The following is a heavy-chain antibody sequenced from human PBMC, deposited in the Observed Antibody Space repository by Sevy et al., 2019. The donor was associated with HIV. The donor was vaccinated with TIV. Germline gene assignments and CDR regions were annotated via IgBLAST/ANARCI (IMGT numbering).Heavy chain of an antibody. V-gene: IGHV3-33*01. CDR1: GFTPSTYG. D-gene: IGHD2-8*01. J-gene: IGHJ4*02. CDR2: IGYDGSNK. CDR3: ARDPRMYGDYLLAYFDS. Sequence: GGSLRLSCAASGFTPSTYGMHWVRQGPGKGLEWVAVIGYDGSNKYYADSVKGRFTISRDNSKNTLFLQMDSLRAEDTAVYYCARDPRMYGDYLLAYFDSWGQGTLVTVSS.